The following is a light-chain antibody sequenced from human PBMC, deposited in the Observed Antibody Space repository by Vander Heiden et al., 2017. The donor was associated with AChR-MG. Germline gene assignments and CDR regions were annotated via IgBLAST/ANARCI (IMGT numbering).Light chain of an antibody. CDR2: EVS. J-gene: IGLJ2*01. V-gene: IGLV2-18*02. CDR1: SSDIGTYHR. Sequence: QSALTQPPSVSGSPGQSATLSCTGTSSDIGTYHRVPWYQQPPCTTPKLMIYEVSNRPSGVPDRFSGSKSGNTASLTISGLQAEDEGDYYCSSYTSSNTMIFGGGTTLTVL. CDR3: SSYTSSNTMI.